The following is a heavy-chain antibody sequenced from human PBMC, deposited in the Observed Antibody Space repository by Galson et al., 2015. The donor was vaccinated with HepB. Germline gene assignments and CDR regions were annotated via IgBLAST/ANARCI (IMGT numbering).Heavy chain of an antibody. CDR2: IIPIFGTA. Sequence: SVKVSCKASGGTFSSYAISWVRQAPGQGLEWMGGIIPIFGTANYAQKFQGRVTITADESTSTAYMELSSLRSEDTAVYYCARDQPDSSGMDVWGQGTTVTVSS. CDR1: GGTFSSYA. V-gene: IGHV1-69*13. D-gene: IGHD1-14*01. CDR3: ARDQPDSSGMDV. J-gene: IGHJ6*02.